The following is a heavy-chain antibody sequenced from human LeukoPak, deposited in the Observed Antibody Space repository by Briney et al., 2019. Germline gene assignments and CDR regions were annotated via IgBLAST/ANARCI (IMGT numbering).Heavy chain of an antibody. CDR1: GFTFSSYS. D-gene: IGHD6-19*01. CDR2: ISSSSSYI. V-gene: IGHV3-21*01. CDR3: ARGHSSGWYPFDY. Sequence: GGSLRLSCAASGFTFSSYSMNWVRHAPGKGREWVSSISSSSSYIYYADSVKGRFTISRDNAKNSLYLQMNSLRAEDTAVYYCARGHSSGWYPFDYWGQGTLVTGSS. J-gene: IGHJ4*02.